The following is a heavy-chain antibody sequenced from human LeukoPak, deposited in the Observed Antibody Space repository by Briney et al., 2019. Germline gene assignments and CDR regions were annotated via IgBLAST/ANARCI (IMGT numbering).Heavy chain of an antibody. CDR1: GFTFSTYD. Sequence: PGGSLRLSRVASGFTFSTYDMNWVRQAPGKWMEWVSYISASSTIKNYADSVKGRFTVSRDEAKNSMYLQMNSLRDEDTAVYYCARDAGSSWYWGALDMWGQGTVVIVSS. J-gene: IGHJ3*02. CDR3: ARDAGSSWYWGALDM. D-gene: IGHD6-13*01. V-gene: IGHV3-48*02. CDR2: ISASSTIK.